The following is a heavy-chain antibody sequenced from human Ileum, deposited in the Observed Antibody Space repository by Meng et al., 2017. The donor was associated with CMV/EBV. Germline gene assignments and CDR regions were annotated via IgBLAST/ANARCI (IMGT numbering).Heavy chain of an antibody. CDR2: IYTGGPT. Sequence: ADLREPGPGLVKPSETLSLTCTVPSASISPYYWNWIRQPAGKGLEWIGRIYTGGPTDYNPSLKSRVTMSVDTSKNQFFLNLSSVTAADTAVYYCARGQTVRGFEYWGLGILVTVSS. V-gene: IGHV4-4*07. D-gene: IGHD3-10*01. J-gene: IGHJ4*02. CDR3: ARGQTVRGFEY. CDR1: SASISPYY.